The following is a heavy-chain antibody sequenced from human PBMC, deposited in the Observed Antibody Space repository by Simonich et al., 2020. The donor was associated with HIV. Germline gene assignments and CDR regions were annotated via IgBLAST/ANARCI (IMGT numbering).Heavy chain of an antibody. CDR3: ARRHPTTVTTPYFDY. CDR1: GGSFSGYY. V-gene: IGHV4-34*01. J-gene: IGHJ4*02. Sequence: QVQLQQCGAGLLKPSETLSLTCAVDGGSFSGYYWSWIRQPPGKGLEWIGEINHSGSTNYNPSLKGRVTISVDTSKNQVSLKLSSVTAADTAVYYCARRHPTTVTTPYFDYWGQGTLVTVSS. CDR2: INHSGST. D-gene: IGHD4-17*01.